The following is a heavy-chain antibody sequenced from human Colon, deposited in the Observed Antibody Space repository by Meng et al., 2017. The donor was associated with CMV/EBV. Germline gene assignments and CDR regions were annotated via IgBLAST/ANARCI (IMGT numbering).Heavy chain of an antibody. CDR3: AKGRNFIDP. Sequence: GESLKISCAASGFTFSSFDMSWVRQAPGKGLEWVSTISGSGGDTYYAGSVKGRFTISRDNSKNTVYFQMNSLRADDTAVYYGAKGRNFIDPWGQGTLVTVSS. V-gene: IGHV3-23*01. CDR1: GFTFSSFD. J-gene: IGHJ5*02. CDR2: ISGSGGDT. D-gene: IGHD2/OR15-2a*01.